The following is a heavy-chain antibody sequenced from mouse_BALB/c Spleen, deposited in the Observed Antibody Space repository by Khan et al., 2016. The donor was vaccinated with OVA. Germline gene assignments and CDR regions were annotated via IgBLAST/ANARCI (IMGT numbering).Heavy chain of an antibody. CDR2: ISYSGNT. CDR3: ARIQWGDFDY. V-gene: IGHV3-2*02. J-gene: IGHJ2*01. CDR1: GYSITSDYA. Sequence: QLEESGPGLVKPSQSLSLTCTVTGYSITSDYAWNWIRQFPGNKLEWMGYISYSGNTKYNPSLKSRISITRDTSKNQFFLQLNFVTIEDTATYYCARIQWGDFDYWGQGTTLTGSS. D-gene: IGHD1-3*01.